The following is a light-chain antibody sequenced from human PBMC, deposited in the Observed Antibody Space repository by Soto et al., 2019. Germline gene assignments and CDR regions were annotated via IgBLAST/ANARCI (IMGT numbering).Light chain of an antibody. CDR1: QSVPSNY. CDR2: DAA. Sequence: EIVLTQSPGTLSLSPGERATLSCRASQSVPSNYLAWYQPKPGQAPRLLIHDAASRATGIPDRFSGSGSGTDFTLTISRLEPEDFAVYYCQQHHGSPFTFGPGTKVDIK. CDR3: QQHHGSPFT. V-gene: IGKV3-20*01. J-gene: IGKJ3*01.